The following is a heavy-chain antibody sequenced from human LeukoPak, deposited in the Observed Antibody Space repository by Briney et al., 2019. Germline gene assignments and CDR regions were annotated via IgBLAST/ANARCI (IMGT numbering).Heavy chain of an antibody. Sequence: GGSLRLSCAASGFTFETYEMNWVRQAPGKGLEWISYIAGGGDTIYYADSVKGRFTISRDNAKNSLYLQMNSLRADDTAVYYCARERTTIESGTTIGAYWGQGTLVTVSS. CDR2: IAGGGDTI. CDR1: GFTFETYE. V-gene: IGHV3-48*03. CDR3: ARERTTIESGTTIGAY. D-gene: IGHD2/OR15-2a*01. J-gene: IGHJ4*02.